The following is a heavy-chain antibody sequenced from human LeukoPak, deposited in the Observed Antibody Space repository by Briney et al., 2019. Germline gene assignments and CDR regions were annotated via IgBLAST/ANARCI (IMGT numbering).Heavy chain of an antibody. CDR1: GYTFTSYA. J-gene: IGHJ6*04. V-gene: IGHV1-3*01. CDR2: INAGNGNT. D-gene: IGHD6-13*01. Sequence: ASVKVSCKASGYTFTSYAMHWVRQAPGQRLEWMGWINAGNGNTKYSQKFQGRVTITRDTSASTAYMELSSLRSEDTAVYYCAISRGQQPAPEAPYYYGMDVWGKGTTVTVSS. CDR3: AISRGQQPAPEAPYYYGMDV.